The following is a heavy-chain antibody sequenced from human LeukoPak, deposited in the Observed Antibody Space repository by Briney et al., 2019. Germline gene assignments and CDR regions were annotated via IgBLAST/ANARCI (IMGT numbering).Heavy chain of an antibody. D-gene: IGHD1-1*01. J-gene: IGHJ4*02. CDR2: IYYSGST. Sequence: PSETLSLTCTVSGGSISSYYWSWIRQPPGKGLEWIGYIYYSGSTNYNPSLKSRVTISVDTSKNQFSLKLSSVTAADTALYYCANSHKNAPGVFWGQGTLVTVSS. CDR3: ANSHKNAPGVF. V-gene: IGHV4-59*01. CDR1: GGSISSYY.